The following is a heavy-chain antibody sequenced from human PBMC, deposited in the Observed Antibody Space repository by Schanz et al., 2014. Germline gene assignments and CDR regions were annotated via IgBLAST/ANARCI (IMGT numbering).Heavy chain of an antibody. V-gene: IGHV3-33*01. D-gene: IGHD3-10*01. CDR2: ISYDGSSK. CDR1: GFTFSSYG. CDR3: ARGIITMVRGGDVGAFDI. Sequence: VQLVESGGGVVQPGGSLRLSCAASGFTFSSYGMHWVRQAPGKGLEWVALISYDGSSKNHADSVQGRFTISRDNSKNALYLQMDSLRAEDTAVYYCARGIITMVRGGDVGAFDIGGQGTMVTVSS. J-gene: IGHJ3*02.